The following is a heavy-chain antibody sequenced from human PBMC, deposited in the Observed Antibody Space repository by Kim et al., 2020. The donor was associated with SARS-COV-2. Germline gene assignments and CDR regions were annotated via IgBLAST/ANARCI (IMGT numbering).Heavy chain of an antibody. D-gene: IGHD6-19*01. CDR1: GFTFSSYS. Sequence: GGSLRLSCAASGFTFSSYSMNWVRQAPGKGLEWVSSISSSSSYIYYADSVKGRFTISRDNAKNSLYLQMNSLRAEDTAVYYCARDAKGVVAGTITYEVRKLKYFDYWGQGTLVTVSS. CDR3: ARDAKGVVAGTITYEVRKLKYFDY. V-gene: IGHV3-21*01. J-gene: IGHJ4*02. CDR2: ISSSSSYI.